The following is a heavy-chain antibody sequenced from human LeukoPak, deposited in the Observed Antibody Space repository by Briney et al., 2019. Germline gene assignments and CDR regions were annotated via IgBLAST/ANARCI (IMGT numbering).Heavy chain of an antibody. CDR3: ASFGRGAVAEYGGQEDY. D-gene: IGHD4-23*01. CDR2: ISGSGGST. V-gene: IGHV3-23*01. J-gene: IGHJ4*02. Sequence: GGSLRLSCAASGFTFSSYAMSWVRQAPGKGLEWVSAISGSGGSTYYADSVKGRFTISRDNSKNTLYLQMNSLRAEDTAVYYCASFGRGAVAEYGGQEDYWGQGTLVTVSS. CDR1: GFTFSSYA.